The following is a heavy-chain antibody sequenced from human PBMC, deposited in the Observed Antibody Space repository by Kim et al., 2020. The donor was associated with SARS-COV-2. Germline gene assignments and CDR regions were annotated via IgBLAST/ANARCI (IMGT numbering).Heavy chain of an antibody. D-gene: IGHD3-22*01. Sequence: SETLSLTCAVYGGSFSGYYWSWIRQPPGKGLEWIGEINHSGSTNYNPSLKSRVTISVDTSKNQFSLKLSSVTAADTAVYYCARGRRNPPYDSSGYYGDRLRRVRWYYFDYWGQGTLVTVSS. CDR1: GGSFSGYY. J-gene: IGHJ4*02. CDR3: ARGRRNPPYDSSGYYGDRLRRVRWYYFDY. CDR2: INHSGST. V-gene: IGHV4-34*01.